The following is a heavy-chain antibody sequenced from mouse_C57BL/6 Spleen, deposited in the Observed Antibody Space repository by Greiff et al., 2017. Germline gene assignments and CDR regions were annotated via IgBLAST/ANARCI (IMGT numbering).Heavy chain of an antibody. CDR3: ARGLYYYGSSYDYAMDY. V-gene: IGHV5-17*01. CDR1: GFTFSDYG. J-gene: IGHJ4*01. Sequence: DVKLVESGGGLVKPGGSLKLSCAASGFTFSDYGMHWVRQAPEKGLEWVAYISSGSSTIYYADTVKGRFTISRDNAKNTLFLQMTSLRSEDTAMYYCARGLYYYGSSYDYAMDYWGQGTSVTVSS. D-gene: IGHD1-1*01. CDR2: ISSGSSTI.